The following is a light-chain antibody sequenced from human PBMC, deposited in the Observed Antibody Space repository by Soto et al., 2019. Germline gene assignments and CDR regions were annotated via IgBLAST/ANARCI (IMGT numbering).Light chain of an antibody. Sequence: DIQLIQSPSFLSASVGDRVIITCRASQDIASYLAWYQQKPGKAPKLLIYAASTLESGVPSRFSGSGSGTEFTLTVSSLQPEDFATYYCQQLNYYPLTFGQGTKVEIK. CDR3: QQLNYYPLT. CDR2: AAS. V-gene: IGKV1-9*01. J-gene: IGKJ1*01. CDR1: QDIASY.